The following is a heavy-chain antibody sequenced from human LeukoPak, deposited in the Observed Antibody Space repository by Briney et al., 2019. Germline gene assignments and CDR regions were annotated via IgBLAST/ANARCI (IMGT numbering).Heavy chain of an antibody. J-gene: IGHJ4*02. CDR3: ASSLYYYDSSGYYPPYY. V-gene: IGHV3-33*01. Sequence: PGGSLRLSCAASGFTFSSYGMHWVRQAPGKGLEWVAVIWYDGSNKYYADSVKGRFTISRDNSKNTLYLQMNSLRAEDTAVYYCASSLYYYDSSGYYPPYYWGQGTLVTVSS. D-gene: IGHD3-22*01. CDR1: GFTFSSYG. CDR2: IWYDGSNK.